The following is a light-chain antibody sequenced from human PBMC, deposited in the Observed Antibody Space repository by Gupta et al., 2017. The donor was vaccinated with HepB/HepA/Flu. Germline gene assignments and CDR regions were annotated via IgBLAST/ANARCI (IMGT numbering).Light chain of an antibody. J-gene: IGKJ4*01. V-gene: IGKV3-15*01. CDR3: QQYNNWVT. Sequence: EIVMTQSPATLSVSPGERATLSCRASQSVSSNLAWYQQKPGQAPRLLIYGASTRATGIPARFSGSGSGTEFTLTISSRQSEDFAVYYCQQYNNWVTFGGGTKVEIK. CDR1: QSVSSN. CDR2: GAS.